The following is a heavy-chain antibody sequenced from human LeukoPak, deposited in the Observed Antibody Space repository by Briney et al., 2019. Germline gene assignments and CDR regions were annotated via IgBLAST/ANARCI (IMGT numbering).Heavy chain of an antibody. J-gene: IGHJ3*02. CDR2: ISGSGGST. CDR3: AKDSITIFGVAHDAFDI. V-gene: IGHV3-23*01. Sequence: PGGSLRLSCAASGFTFSSYAMSWVRQAPGKGLEWVSAISGSGGSTYYADSVKGRFTISRDNSKNTLYLQMNSLRAEDTAVYYCAKDSITIFGVAHDAFDIWGQGTMVTVSS. D-gene: IGHD3-3*01. CDR1: GFTFSSYA.